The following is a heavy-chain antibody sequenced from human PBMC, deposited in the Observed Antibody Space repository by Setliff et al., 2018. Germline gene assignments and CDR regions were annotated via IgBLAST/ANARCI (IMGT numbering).Heavy chain of an antibody. J-gene: IGHJ4*02. D-gene: IGHD3-16*01. CDR2: IYTSGSA. V-gene: IGHV4-4*07. CDR1: GGSISNYY. CDR3: ARDGGPRALDC. Sequence: ETLSLTCTVSGGSISNYYWSWIRQPAGKGLEWIGRIYTSGSANYNPSLRSRVTISLDTSKNQFSLRLNSVTAADTAVYYCARDGGPRALDCWGQGTLVTVSS.